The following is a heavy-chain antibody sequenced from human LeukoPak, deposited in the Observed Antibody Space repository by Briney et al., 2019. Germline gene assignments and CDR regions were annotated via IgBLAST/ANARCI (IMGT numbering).Heavy chain of an antibody. CDR2: IKQDGSEK. CDR1: GFSVSGYW. V-gene: IGHV3-7*03. D-gene: IGHD1-1*01. J-gene: IGHJ6*02. CDR3: AKDRASGTTLRYYYGMDV. Sequence: PGGSLRLSCAVSGFSVSGYWMTWVRQAPGKGLEWVANIKQDGSEKNYVDSVKGRFTISRDNSKNTLYLQMNSLRAEDTAVYYCAKDRASGTTLRYYYGMDVWGQGTTVTVSS.